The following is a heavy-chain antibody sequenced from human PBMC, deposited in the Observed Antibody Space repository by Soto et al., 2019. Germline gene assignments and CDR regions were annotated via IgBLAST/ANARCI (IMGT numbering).Heavy chain of an antibody. CDR3: ARLYSGYDSPYSSGWSRFGLSEHYHYYGMDV. Sequence: PSETLSLTCVVSGGSFSTYYYNWIRQSPGKGLEWIGEINHSGNNNYSPSLKSRVTMSLDTSKNQFSLKLTSVTAADTAVYYCARLYSGYDSPYSSGWSRFGLSEHYHYYGMDVWGQGTTVTVSS. D-gene: IGHD5-12*01. J-gene: IGHJ6*02. CDR2: INHSGNN. CDR1: GGSFSTYY. V-gene: IGHV4-34*01.